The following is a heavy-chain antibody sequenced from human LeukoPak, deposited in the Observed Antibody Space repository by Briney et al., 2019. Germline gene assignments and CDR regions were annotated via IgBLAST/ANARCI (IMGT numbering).Heavy chain of an antibody. CDR3: ASRPFTMVRGVSTFDY. CDR1: GGSISSSNW. Sequence: PSETLSLTCAVSGGSISSSNWWSWVRQPRGKGLEWIGEIYHSGSTNYNPSLKSRVTISVDKSKNQFSLKLSSVTAADTAVYYCASRPFTMVRGVSTFDYWGQGTLVTVSS. J-gene: IGHJ4*02. CDR2: IYHSGST. D-gene: IGHD3-10*01. V-gene: IGHV4-4*02.